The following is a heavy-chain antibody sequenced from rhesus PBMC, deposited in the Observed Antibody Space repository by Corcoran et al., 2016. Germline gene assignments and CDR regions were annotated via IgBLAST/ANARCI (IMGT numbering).Heavy chain of an antibody. Sequence: QVQLQESGPGLVKPSETLSLTCAVSGGSISSTYWSWIRQPPGKGLERIGRISGSGGTTHYQPPPKSRVTTSADTAKNLFSLRLSSVTAADTAVYYCARDSYNVWTGYYTESVDYWGQGVLVTVSS. V-gene: IGHV4-160*01. J-gene: IGHJ4*01. CDR1: GGSISSTY. D-gene: IGHD3-3*01. CDR3: ARDSYNVWTGYYTESVDY. CDR2: ISGSGGTT.